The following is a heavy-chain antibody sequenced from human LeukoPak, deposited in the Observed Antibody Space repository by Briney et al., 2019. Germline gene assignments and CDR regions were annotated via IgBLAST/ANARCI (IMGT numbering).Heavy chain of an antibody. CDR2: TYYRSKWYN. CDR1: GDSVSSISAA. CDR3: ASDLGYSGYDYAFDI. V-gene: IGHV6-1*01. J-gene: IGHJ3*02. Sequence: SQILSLTCAISGDSVSSISAAWNWIRQSPSRGLEWLGRTYYRSKWYNEYAVSVKSRISINPDTSKNQFSLQLNSVTPEDTAVYYCASDLGYSGYDYAFDIWGQGTMVTVSS. D-gene: IGHD5-12*01.